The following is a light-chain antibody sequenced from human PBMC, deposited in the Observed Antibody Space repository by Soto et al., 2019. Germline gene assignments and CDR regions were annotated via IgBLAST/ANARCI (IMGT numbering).Light chain of an antibody. V-gene: IGKV3-20*01. CDR2: GES. CDR1: QMVSGSY. J-gene: IGKJ4*01. CDR3: QQYGSSPLT. Sequence: EIGWTQSPGTLSLSPGERATPSCRAGQMVSGSYLAWYQQKPGQAPRLLICGESSRATGIPDRFSGSGSGTDFTLTISRLEPEDFAVYYCQQYGSSPLTFGGGTKVEIK.